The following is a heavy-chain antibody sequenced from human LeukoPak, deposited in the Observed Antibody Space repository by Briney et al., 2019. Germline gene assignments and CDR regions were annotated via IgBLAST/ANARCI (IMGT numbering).Heavy chain of an antibody. CDR2: ISYDGSNK. V-gene: IGHV3-30*18. Sequence: GGSLRLSCAASGFTFSSYGMHWVRQAPGKGLEWVAVISYDGSNKYYADSVKGRFTISRDNSKNTLYLQMNSLRAEDTAVYYCAKGTEQHYYDSSGYGDYWGQGTLVTVSP. J-gene: IGHJ4*02. CDR1: GFTFSSYG. CDR3: AKGTEQHYYDSSGYGDY. D-gene: IGHD3-22*01.